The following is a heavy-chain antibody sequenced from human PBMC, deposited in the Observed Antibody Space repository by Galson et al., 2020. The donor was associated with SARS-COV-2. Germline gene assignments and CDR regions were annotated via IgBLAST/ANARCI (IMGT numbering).Heavy chain of an antibody. CDR3: ASRREQTFDY. CDR2: IYYSGST. CDR1: GGSISSSSYY. D-gene: IGHD1-1*01. J-gene: IGHJ4*02. V-gene: IGHV4-39*01. Sequence: SETLSLTCTVSGGSISSSSYYWGWIRQPPGKGLEWIGSIYYSGSTYYNPSLKSRVTISVDTSKNQFSLKLSSVTAADTAVYYCASRREQTFDYWGQGTLVTVSS.